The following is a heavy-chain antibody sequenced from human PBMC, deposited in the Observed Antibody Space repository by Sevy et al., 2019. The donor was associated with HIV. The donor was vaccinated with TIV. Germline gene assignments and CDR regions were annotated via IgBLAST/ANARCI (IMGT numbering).Heavy chain of an antibody. CDR2: AKRKSDGGSI. CDR3: ATVLGAGAAGAFEI. J-gene: IGHJ3*02. V-gene: IGHV3-15*01. D-gene: IGHD1-26*01. Sequence: GGSLRLSCAGSGFSFKNVWMTWVRQTPRKGLEWVGHAKRKSDGGSIDYGSPVNGRFTISRDDSKDMLYLQMSSLKTEDTGVYYCATVLGAGAAGAFEIWGQGTMVTVSS. CDR1: GFSFKNVW.